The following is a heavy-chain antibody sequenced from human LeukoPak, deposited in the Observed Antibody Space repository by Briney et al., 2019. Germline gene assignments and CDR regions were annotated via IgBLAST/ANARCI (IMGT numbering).Heavy chain of an antibody. CDR1: GFTFSSYA. J-gene: IGHJ4*02. V-gene: IGHV3-23*01. D-gene: IGHD5-18*01. CDR2: IGGSGTSA. CDR3: AKDDSAYSYASFDY. Sequence: GGSLSLSCAASGFTFSSYAMSWLRQAPGQGLEWFSAIGGSGTSAYYADSLKGRFTISRDNSKNTLYLQVNSMRAEDTGVYYCAKDDSAYSYASFDYWGQGTLVTVSS.